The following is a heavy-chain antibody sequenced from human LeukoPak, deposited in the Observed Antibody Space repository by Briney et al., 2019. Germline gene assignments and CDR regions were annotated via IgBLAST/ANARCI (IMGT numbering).Heavy chain of an antibody. D-gene: IGHD5-18*01. CDR2: IYYSGST. CDR1: GGSISSYY. V-gene: IGHV4-59*01. J-gene: IGHJ3*02. CDR3: ARVNTAMASDAFDI. Sequence: SETLSLTCTVSGGSISSYYWSWIRQPPGKGLEWIGYIYYSGSTNYKPSVKSRVTISVDTSKNQFSLKLSSVTAADTAVYYCARVNTAMASDAFDIWGQGTMVTVSS.